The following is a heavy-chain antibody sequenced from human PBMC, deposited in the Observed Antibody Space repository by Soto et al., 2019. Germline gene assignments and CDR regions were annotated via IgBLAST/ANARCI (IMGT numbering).Heavy chain of an antibody. J-gene: IGHJ4*02. CDR2: INSDGSSA. Sequence: EVQLVESGGGLVQPGGSLRLSCGVSGFTFSSYWMHWVRQVAGKGLVWVSRINSDGSSASYADSVQGRFTISRDNAKNTLYLRRNSLRTEDTAVYYCAIGVITATFWGQGTLVTVSS. CDR1: GFTFSSYW. CDR3: AIGVITATF. D-gene: IGHD3-16*01. V-gene: IGHV3-74*01.